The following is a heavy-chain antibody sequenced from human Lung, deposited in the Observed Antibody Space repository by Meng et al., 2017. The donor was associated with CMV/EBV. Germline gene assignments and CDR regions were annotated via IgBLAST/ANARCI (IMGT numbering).Heavy chain of an antibody. CDR3: ARGYPDGDFDS. D-gene: IGHD1-14*01. V-gene: IGHV3-53*01. Sequence: GGSLRLSCAASGLTVSNNYMTWVRQAPGKGLECVSVIFSGGSTYYVDAVKGRFTISREASKNTLYLQMNNLRADDTAVYYCARGYPDGDFDSWGQGTLVTVSS. J-gene: IGHJ4*02. CDR1: GLTVSNNY. CDR2: IFSGGST.